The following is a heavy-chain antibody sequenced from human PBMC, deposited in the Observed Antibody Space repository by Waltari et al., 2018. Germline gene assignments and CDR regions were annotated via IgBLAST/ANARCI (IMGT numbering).Heavy chain of an antibody. Sequence: QVQLQQWGAGLLKPSETLSLTCAVYGGSFSGYYWSWIRQPPGKGLEWIGDINHRGRPNSIPSLKSRVTISVDTSKNQFSLKLSSVTAADTAVYYCARGRLGYCSGGSCYNRGYCFDYWGQGTLVTVSS. D-gene: IGHD2-15*01. J-gene: IGHJ4*02. V-gene: IGHV4-34*01. CDR2: INHRGRP. CDR3: ARGRLGYCSGGSCYNRGYCFDY. CDR1: GGSFSGYY.